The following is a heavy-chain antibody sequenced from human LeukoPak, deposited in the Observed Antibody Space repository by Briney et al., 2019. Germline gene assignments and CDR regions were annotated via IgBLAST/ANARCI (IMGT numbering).Heavy chain of an antibody. CDR2: IYYSGST. J-gene: IGHJ6*02. CDR1: GGSISSYY. D-gene: IGHD3-10*01. Sequence: SETLSLTCTVSGGSISSYYWSWIRQPPGKGLEWIGYIYYSGSTNYNPSLKSRVTISVDTSKNQFSLKLSSVTAADTAVYYCARDVFHGDYYYGMDVWGQGTTVTVSS. CDR3: ARDVFHGDYYYGMDV. V-gene: IGHV4-59*01.